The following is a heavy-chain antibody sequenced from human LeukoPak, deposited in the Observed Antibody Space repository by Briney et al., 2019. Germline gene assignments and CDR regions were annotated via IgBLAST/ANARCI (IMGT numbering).Heavy chain of an antibody. V-gene: IGHV1-8*01. CDR3: ARDCSSTSCYPDY. CDR1: GYTFTSYD. CDR2: MNPNSGNT. Sequence: ASVKVSCKASGYTFTSYDINWVRQATGQGLEWMGWMNPNSGNTGYAQKFQGRVTMTTDTSTSTAYMELRSLRSDDTAVYYCARDCSSTSCYPDYWGQGTLVTVSS. D-gene: IGHD2-2*01. J-gene: IGHJ4*02.